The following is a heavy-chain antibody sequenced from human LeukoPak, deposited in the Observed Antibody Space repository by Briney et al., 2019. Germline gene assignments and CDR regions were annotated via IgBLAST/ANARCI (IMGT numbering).Heavy chain of an antibody. D-gene: IGHD1-26*01. Sequence: ASVKVSCKVSGYTLTELSMHWVRQAPGQGLEWMGWISAYNGNTNYAQKLQGRVTMTTDTSTSTAYMELRSLRSDDTAVYYCARVEWELLVFDYWGQGTLVTVSS. CDR1: GYTLTELS. CDR3: ARVEWELLVFDY. CDR2: ISAYNGNT. V-gene: IGHV1-18*01. J-gene: IGHJ4*02.